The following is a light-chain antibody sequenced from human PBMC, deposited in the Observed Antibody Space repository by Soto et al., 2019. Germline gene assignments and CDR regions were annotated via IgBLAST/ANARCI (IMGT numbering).Light chain of an antibody. CDR2: GAS. V-gene: IGKV3-20*01. CDR1: QSVSSTY. CDR3: QQYGSSPLYT. J-gene: IGKJ2*01. Sequence: EIVLTQSPGTLSLSPGERATLSCRASQSVSSTYLAWYQQKPGQAPRLLIHGASTRATGIPDRFSGSGSGTDFTLTISRLEPEDFAVYYCQQYGSSPLYTCGQGTRLEIK.